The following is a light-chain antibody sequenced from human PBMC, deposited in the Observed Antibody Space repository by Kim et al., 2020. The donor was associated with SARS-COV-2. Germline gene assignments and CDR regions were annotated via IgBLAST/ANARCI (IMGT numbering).Light chain of an antibody. CDR2: DVS. CDR3: SSYTSSSTLVV. J-gene: IGLJ2*01. CDR1: SSDVGGYNY. V-gene: IGLV2-14*03. Sequence: QSALTQPASVSGSPGQSITISCTGTSSDVGGYNYVSWYQQLPGKAPKLMIYDVSNRPSGVSNRFSGSKSGNTASLTISGLQAEDEADYYCSSYTSSSTLVVFGGGTQLTVL.